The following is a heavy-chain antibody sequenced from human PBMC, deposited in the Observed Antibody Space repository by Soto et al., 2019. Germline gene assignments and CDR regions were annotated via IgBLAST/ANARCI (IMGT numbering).Heavy chain of an antibody. Sequence: SGPTLVNPTQTLTLTCTFSGFSLSTSGMCVSWIRQPPGKALEWLALIDWDDDKYYSTSLKTRLTISKDTSKNQVVLTMTNMDPVDTATYYCARSGATRYYYGMDVWGRGTTFTVSS. V-gene: IGHV2-70*01. CDR2: IDWDDDK. CDR3: ARSGATRYYYGMDV. CDR1: GFSLSTSGMC. J-gene: IGHJ6*02. D-gene: IGHD1-26*01.